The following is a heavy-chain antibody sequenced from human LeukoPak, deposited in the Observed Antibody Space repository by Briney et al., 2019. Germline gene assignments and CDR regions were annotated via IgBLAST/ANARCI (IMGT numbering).Heavy chain of an antibody. CDR2: TCYSGTT. CDR1: GLSIRTFY. D-gene: IGHD2-2*01. J-gene: IGHJ4*02. V-gene: IGHV4-59*01. CDR3: ARGGGCTTTSCDFDS. Sequence: SETLSLTCSVSGLSIRTFYWNWIRQSPGEGLEWIGSTCYSGTTNYNPCLNSRATISLDTSKNQFSLKLSSVTAADTALYYCARGGGCTTTSCDFDSWGQGTLVTVSS.